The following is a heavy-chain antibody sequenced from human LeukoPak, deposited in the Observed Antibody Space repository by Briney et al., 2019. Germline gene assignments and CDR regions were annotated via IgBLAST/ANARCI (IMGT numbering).Heavy chain of an antibody. CDR2: INPNSGGI. CDR1: GYTFTGYY. CDR3: ARDRGVYCSSTSCARYFQH. D-gene: IGHD2-2*01. V-gene: IGHV1-2*02. J-gene: IGHJ1*01. Sequence: GASVKVSCKASGYTFTGYYMHWVRQAPGQGLEWMGWINPNSGGINYAQKFQGRVTMTRDTSISTAYMELSRLRSDDTAVYYCARDRGVYCSSTSCARYFQHWGQGTLVTVSS.